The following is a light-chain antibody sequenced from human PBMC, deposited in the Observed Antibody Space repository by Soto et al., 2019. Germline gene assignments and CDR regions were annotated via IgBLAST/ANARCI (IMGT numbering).Light chain of an antibody. CDR1: SSDVGGYNY. V-gene: IGLV2-14*01. CDR3: SSYTSSSTRV. J-gene: IGLJ2*01. CDR2: DVS. Sequence: QSVLTQPASVSGSPRQSITISCTGTSSDVGGYNYVSWYQQHPGKAPKLMIYDVSNRPSGVSNRFSGSKSGNTASLTISGLQAEDEADYYCSSYTSSSTRVFGGGTKLTGL.